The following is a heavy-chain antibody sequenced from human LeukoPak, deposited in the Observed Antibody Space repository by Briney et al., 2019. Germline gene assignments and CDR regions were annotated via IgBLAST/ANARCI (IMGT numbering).Heavy chain of an antibody. D-gene: IGHD3-9*01. Sequence: PSETLSLTCTVSGGSISSYYWSWIRQPPGKGLEWIGYIYYSGSTNYNPSLKSRVTISVDTSKNQFFLKLSSVTAADTAVYYCAREYYDILTGYSNYNWFDPWGQGTLVTVSS. CDR3: AREYYDILTGYSNYNWFDP. CDR1: GGSISSYY. J-gene: IGHJ5*02. V-gene: IGHV4-59*01. CDR2: IYYSGST.